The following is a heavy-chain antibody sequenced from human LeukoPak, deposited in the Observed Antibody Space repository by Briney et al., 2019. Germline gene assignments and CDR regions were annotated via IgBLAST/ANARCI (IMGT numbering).Heavy chain of an antibody. D-gene: IGHD5-12*01. CDR3: AREVASLTDAFDI. CDR2: ISSSSSTI. Sequence: GGSLRLSCAASGFTFSSYSMNWVRQAPGKGLEWFSYISSSSSTIYYADSVKGRFTISRDNSKSTLFLQMNSLKLEDMGVYYCAREVASLTDAFDIWGQGTLVSVSA. CDR1: GFTFSSYS. J-gene: IGHJ3*02. V-gene: IGHV3-48*01.